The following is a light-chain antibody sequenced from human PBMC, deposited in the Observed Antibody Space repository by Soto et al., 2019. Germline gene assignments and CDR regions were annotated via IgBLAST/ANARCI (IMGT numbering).Light chain of an antibody. CDR3: SSCTTSDTLV. Sequence: QSALAQPPSASGSPGQSVTISCTGSGSDIGAYNFVSWYQQHPGKAPKLMIFGVTERPSGVPDRFSGSKSGNTASLTVSGLQAEDESHYYCSSCTTSDTLVFGGGTKLTVL. J-gene: IGLJ2*01. CDR1: GSDIGAYNF. V-gene: IGLV2-8*01. CDR2: GVT.